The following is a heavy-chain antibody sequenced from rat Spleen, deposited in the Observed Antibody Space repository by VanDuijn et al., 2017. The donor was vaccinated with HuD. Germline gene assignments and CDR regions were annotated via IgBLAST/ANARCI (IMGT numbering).Heavy chain of an antibody. Sequence: QVHLKESGPGLVRPSQTLSLTCTVSGFSLSSNGVIWVRQPPGKGLEWMGVIWGNGNTIYNSALKSRLSISRDTSKSQVFLKMDNLQTEDTAMYFCASGIVAFDYWGQGVMVTVSS. CDR1: GFSLSSNG. V-gene: IGHV2S61*01. J-gene: IGHJ2*01. CDR3: ASGIVAFDY. CDR2: IWGNGNT. D-gene: IGHD1-8*01.